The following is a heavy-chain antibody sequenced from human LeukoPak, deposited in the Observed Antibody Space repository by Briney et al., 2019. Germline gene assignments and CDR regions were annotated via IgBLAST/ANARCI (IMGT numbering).Heavy chain of an antibody. CDR1: DGSISTSDYY. CDR3: ARIEYSSSCDY. J-gene: IGHJ4*02. V-gene: IGHV4-39*06. CDR2: IYYSGST. Sequence: KPSETLSLTCTVSDGSISTSDYYWGWIRQPPGKGLEWIGSIYYSGSTYYNPSLRGRVTISVDTSKNQFPLKLSFVTAADTAVYYCARIEYSSSCDYWGQGTLVTVSS. D-gene: IGHD6-6*01.